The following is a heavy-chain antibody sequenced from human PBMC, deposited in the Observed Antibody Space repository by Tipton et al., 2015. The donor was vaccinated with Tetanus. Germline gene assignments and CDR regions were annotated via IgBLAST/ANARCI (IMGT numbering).Heavy chain of an antibody. J-gene: IGHJ5*02. CDR2: IYYSGST. V-gene: IGHV4-59*01. CDR3: ARGGRYDYGVQGWFDP. CDR1: GGSISSYY. D-gene: IGHD4-17*01. Sequence: TLSLTCTVSGGSISSYYWSWIRQPPGKGLEWIGYIYYSGSTNYNPSLKSRGTISVDTSKNQFSLKLSSVTAADTAVYYCARGGRYDYGVQGWFDPWGQGTLVTVSS.